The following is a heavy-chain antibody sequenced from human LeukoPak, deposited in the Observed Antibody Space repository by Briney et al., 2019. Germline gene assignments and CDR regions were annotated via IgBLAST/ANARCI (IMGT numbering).Heavy chain of an antibody. D-gene: IGHD1-26*01. CDR3: TRTSPGIPLDF. CDR2: ISHSGRS. CDR1: GVSFSGYY. Sequence: SETLSVTCAVSGVSFSGYYWSWIRQPPGKGPEWIWEISHSGRSSYNPSLKSRVTISLDTSKNQFSLKLSFVTAADTAVYYCTRTSPGIPLDFWGQGTLVSVSS. V-gene: IGHV4-34*01. J-gene: IGHJ4*02.